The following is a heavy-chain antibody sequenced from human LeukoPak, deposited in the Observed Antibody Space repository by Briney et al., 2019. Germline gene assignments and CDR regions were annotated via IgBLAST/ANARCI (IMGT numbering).Heavy chain of an antibody. Sequence: GASETVSCKASGYTFTGYYMHWARHAPGQGLEWMGWINPNSGGTNYAQKFQGWVTMTRDTSISTAYMELSRLRSDDTAVYYCARSRGCSGGSCFYYFDYWGQGTLVTVSS. CDR1: GYTFTGYY. CDR3: ARSRGCSGGSCFYYFDY. D-gene: IGHD2-15*01. V-gene: IGHV1-2*04. J-gene: IGHJ4*02. CDR2: INPNSGGT.